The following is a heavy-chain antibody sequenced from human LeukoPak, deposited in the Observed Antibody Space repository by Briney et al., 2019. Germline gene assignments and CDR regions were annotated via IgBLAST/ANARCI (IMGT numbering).Heavy chain of an antibody. CDR1: GFTFSSYS. V-gene: IGHV3-21*01. CDR2: ISSSSSYI. CDR3: ARDDEVLGGSETYSNAFDI. J-gene: IGHJ3*02. D-gene: IGHD1-26*01. Sequence: GGSLRLCCAASGFTFSSYSMKWVRQAPGKGLEWVSSISSSSSYIYYADSVKGRFTISRDNAKNSLYPQMNSLRAEDTAVYYCARDDEVLGGSETYSNAFDIWGQGTMVTVSS.